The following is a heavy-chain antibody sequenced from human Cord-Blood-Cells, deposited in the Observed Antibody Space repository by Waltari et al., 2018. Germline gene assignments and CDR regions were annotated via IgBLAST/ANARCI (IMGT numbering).Heavy chain of an antibody. D-gene: IGHD6-13*01. V-gene: IGHV1-69*09. CDR2: IIPILGIA. J-gene: IGHJ3*02. CDR3: ARGLLVIDAFDI. CDR1: GGTFSSYA. Sequence: QVQLVQSGAEVMKPGSSVKVSCKASGGTFSSYAISWVRQAPGQGLEWMGRIIPILGIANYAQKFQGRVTITADKSTSTAYMELSSLRSEDTAVYYCARGLLVIDAFDIWGQGTMVTVSS.